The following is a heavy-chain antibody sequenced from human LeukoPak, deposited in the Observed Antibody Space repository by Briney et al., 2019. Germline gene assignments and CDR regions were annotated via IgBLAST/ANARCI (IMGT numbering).Heavy chain of an antibody. CDR2: INPSGGST. CDR3: ARGSGVEGCSGGSCYSARYYYMDV. CDR1: GYTFTSYY. D-gene: IGHD2-15*01. V-gene: IGHV1-46*01. J-gene: IGHJ6*03. Sequence: ASVKVSCKASGYTFTSYYMHWVRQAPGQGLEWMGIINPSGGSTSYAQKFQGRVTMTRDMSTSTVYMELSSLRSEDTAVYYCARGSGVEGCSGGSCYSARYYYMDVWGKGTTVTVSS.